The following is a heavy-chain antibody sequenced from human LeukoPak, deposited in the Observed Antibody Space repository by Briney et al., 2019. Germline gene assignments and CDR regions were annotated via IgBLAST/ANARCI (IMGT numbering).Heavy chain of an antibody. V-gene: IGHV3-49*03. J-gene: IGHJ5*02. Sequence: GRSLRLSCTASGFTFGDYAMSWFRQAPGKGLEWVGFIRSKAYGETTEYAASVKGRFTISRDDSKSIAYLQMNSLKTEDTAVYYCTRDLPYKCSSTSCPPRWFDPWGQGTLVTVSS. CDR1: GFTFGDYA. D-gene: IGHD2-2*01. CDR3: TRDLPYKCSSTSCPPRWFDP. CDR2: IRSKAYGETT.